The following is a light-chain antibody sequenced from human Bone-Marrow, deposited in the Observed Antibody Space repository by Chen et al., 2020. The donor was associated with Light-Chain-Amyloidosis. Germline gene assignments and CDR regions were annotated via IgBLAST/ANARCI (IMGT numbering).Light chain of an antibody. CDR2: HDT. CDR3: QAWDSSTVV. CDR1: NLGQKA. J-gene: IGLJ2*01. V-gene: IGLV3-1*01. Sequence: SYELTQPPSASVSPGQQASITRPGDNLGQKAACWYHQKPGQSPVLVIYHDTKRPSGIPERFSGSNSGNTATLTISGTQAMDEADYYCQAWDSSTVVFGGGTKLTVL.